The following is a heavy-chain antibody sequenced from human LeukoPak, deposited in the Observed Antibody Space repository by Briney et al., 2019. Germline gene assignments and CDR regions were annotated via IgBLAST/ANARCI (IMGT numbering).Heavy chain of an antibody. CDR3: TRDSCSSTSCYFAFDI. CDR1: GFTFGDYA. Sequence: GGSLRFSCTASGFTFGDYAMSWVRQAPGKGLEWVGFIRSKAYGGTTEYAASVKGRFTISRDDSKSIAYLQMNSLKTEDTAVYYCTRDSCSSTSCYFAFDIWGQGTMVTVSS. CDR2: IRSKAYGGTT. D-gene: IGHD2-2*01. J-gene: IGHJ3*02. V-gene: IGHV3-49*04.